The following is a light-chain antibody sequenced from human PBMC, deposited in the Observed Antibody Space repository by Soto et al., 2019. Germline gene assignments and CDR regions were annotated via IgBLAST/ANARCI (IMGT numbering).Light chain of an antibody. Sequence: DIQMTQSPSTLSASVGDRVTIACRASQSISSWLAWYQQKPGKAPKVLIFDASSLESGVPSRFSASGSGTDFTLTISRLEPEDSAVFYCHLYGASPPTFGQGTKVDIK. CDR2: DAS. J-gene: IGKJ1*01. CDR3: HLYGASPPT. CDR1: QSISSW. V-gene: IGKV1-5*01.